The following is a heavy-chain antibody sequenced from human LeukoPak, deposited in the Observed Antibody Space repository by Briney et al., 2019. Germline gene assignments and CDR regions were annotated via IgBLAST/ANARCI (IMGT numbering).Heavy chain of an antibody. J-gene: IGHJ4*02. CDR3: ARVRWRYYFGY. CDR2: ISSNGGST. D-gene: IGHD5-24*01. Sequence: GGSLRLSCAASGFTFSSYAMHWVRQAPGKGLEYVSAISSNGGSTYYANSVKGRFTISRDNSKNTLYLQMGSLRAEDMAVYYCARVRWRYYFGYWGQGTLVTVSS. CDR1: GFTFSSYA. V-gene: IGHV3-64*01.